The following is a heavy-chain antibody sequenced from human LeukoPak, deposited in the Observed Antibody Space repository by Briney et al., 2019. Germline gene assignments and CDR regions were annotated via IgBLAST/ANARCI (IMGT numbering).Heavy chain of an antibody. Sequence: ASVKVSCKVSGYTLTELSMHWVRQAPGKGLEWMGGFDPEDGETIYAQRFQGRVTMTEDTSTDTAYVELSSLRSEDTAVYYCATGIRGMVRRVIIYDYWGQGTLVTVSS. CDR1: GYTLTELS. J-gene: IGHJ4*02. V-gene: IGHV1-24*01. D-gene: IGHD3-10*01. CDR3: ATGIRGMVRRVIIYDY. CDR2: FDPEDGET.